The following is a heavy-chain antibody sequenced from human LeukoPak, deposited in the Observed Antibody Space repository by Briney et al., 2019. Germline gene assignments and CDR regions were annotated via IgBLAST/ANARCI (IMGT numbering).Heavy chain of an antibody. D-gene: IGHD4-23*01. J-gene: IGHJ4*02. Sequence: RSLRLSCAASGFAFDDYAMHWVRQAPGKGLEWVSGISWNSGSIDYADSVKGRFTISRDNAKKFLFLQMNSLRVEHMALYYCAKDGGPYGGIRGYFDYWGQGTLVTASS. CDR1: GFAFDDYA. CDR2: ISWNSGSI. V-gene: IGHV3-9*03. CDR3: AKDGGPYGGIRGYFDY.